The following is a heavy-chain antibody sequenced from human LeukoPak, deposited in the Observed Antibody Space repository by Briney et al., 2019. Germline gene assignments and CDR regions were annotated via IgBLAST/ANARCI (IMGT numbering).Heavy chain of an antibody. V-gene: IGHV4-61*02. Sequence: PSETLSLTCTVSGGSISSGSYYWSWIRQPAGKGLEWIGRIYTSGSTNYNPSLKSRVTISVDTSKNQFSLKLSSVTAADTAVYYCARGDNYCSSTSCYPNAFDIWGQGTMVTVSS. J-gene: IGHJ3*02. D-gene: IGHD2-2*01. CDR2: IYTSGST. CDR3: ARGDNYCSSTSCYPNAFDI. CDR1: GGSISSGSYY.